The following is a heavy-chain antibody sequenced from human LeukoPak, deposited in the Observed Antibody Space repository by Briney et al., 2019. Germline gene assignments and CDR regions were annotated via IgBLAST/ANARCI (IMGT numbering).Heavy chain of an antibody. D-gene: IGHD1-14*01. V-gene: IGHV1-18*01. J-gene: IGHJ5*02. CDR1: GYTFTSYG. CDR2: ISAYNGNT. Sequence: ASVKVSCKASGYTFTSYGISWVRQAPGQGLEWMGWISAYNGNTNYAQKLQGRVTMTTDTSTSTAHMELRSLRSDDTAVYYCGGGPFPPAEPFDPWGQGTLVTVSS. CDR3: GGGPFPPAEPFDP.